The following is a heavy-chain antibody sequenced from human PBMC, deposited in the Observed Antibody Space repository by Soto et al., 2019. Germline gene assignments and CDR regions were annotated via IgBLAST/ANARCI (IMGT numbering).Heavy chain of an antibody. CDR1: GYTFTSYG. Sequence: ASVKVSCKASGYTFTSYGISWVRQAPGQGLEWMGWISAYNGNTNYAQKLQGRVTMTTDTSTSTAYMELRSLRSDDTAVYYCATYTFDWSTEDYFDYWGQGTLVTVSS. D-gene: IGHD3-9*01. CDR3: ATYTFDWSTEDYFDY. V-gene: IGHV1-18*01. J-gene: IGHJ4*02. CDR2: ISAYNGNT.